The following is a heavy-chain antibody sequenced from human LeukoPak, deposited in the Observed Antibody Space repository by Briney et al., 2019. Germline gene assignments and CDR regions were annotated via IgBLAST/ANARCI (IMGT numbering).Heavy chain of an antibody. CDR3: ARQAGGTSGPFDY. J-gene: IGHJ4*02. CDR1: GGSISSSY. D-gene: IGHD4-23*01. Sequence: NPSETLSLTCTVSGGSISSSYCSWIWQPPGKGLEWIGYIYHSESTNYNPSLKSRVTISVDTSKNQFSLKLSSVTAADTAVYYCARQAGGTSGPFDYWGQGTLVTVSS. V-gene: IGHV4-59*08. CDR2: IYHSEST.